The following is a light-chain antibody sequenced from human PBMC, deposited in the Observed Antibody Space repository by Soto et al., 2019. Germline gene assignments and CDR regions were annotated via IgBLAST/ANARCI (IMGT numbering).Light chain of an antibody. Sequence: DIPMTHSPSTLSASSCDSVTIICRASQNIRNWLAWYQQKPGKAPNPLIYDASSLKSGVPARFSGSGSGTEFTLTISSLQPDDFATYYCQQYNTYSTFGQGTRLENK. CDR2: DAS. CDR3: QQYNTYST. V-gene: IGKV1-5*02. CDR1: QNIRNW. J-gene: IGKJ5*01.